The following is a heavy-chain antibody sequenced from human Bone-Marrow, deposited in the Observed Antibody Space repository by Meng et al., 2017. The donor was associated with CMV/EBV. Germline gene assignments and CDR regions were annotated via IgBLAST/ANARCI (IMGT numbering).Heavy chain of an antibody. Sequence: LKISCAASGFTFSSYWMSWVRQAPGKGLEWVANIKQDGSEKYYVDSVKGRFTISRDNAKNSLYLQMNSLRAEDTAVYYCARDAGYCSSTSCLQPFDYWGQGTLVTVSS. V-gene: IGHV3-7*01. CDR3: ARDAGYCSSTSCLQPFDY. CDR1: GFTFSSYW. CDR2: IKQDGSEK. D-gene: IGHD2-2*01. J-gene: IGHJ4*02.